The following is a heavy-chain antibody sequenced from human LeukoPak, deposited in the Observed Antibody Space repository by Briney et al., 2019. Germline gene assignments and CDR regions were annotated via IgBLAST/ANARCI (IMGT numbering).Heavy chain of an antibody. V-gene: IGHV4-39*01. CDR3: AGRRSSVPYNAWFDP. D-gene: IGHD1-14*01. J-gene: IGHJ5*02. CDR1: GGSISSTSYY. Sequence: PSETLSLTCTVSGGSISSTSYYWGWLRQPPGKGLEWIGTIYYSGSTYYNPSLKSRVTISVDTSKTQFSLRLSSVTAADTAVYYCAGRRSSVPYNAWFDPWGQGTLVTVSS. CDR2: IYYSGST.